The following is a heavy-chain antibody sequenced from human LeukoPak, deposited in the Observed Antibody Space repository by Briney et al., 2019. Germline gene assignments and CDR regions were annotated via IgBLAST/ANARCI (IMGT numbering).Heavy chain of an antibody. D-gene: IGHD2-15*01. CDR1: GFTVSSNY. J-gene: IGHJ6*02. V-gene: IGHV3-53*04. CDR2: IYSGGST. Sequence: GGSLRLSCAASGFTVSSNYMSWVRQAPGKGLEWVSVIYSGGSTYYADSVKGRFTISRHNSKNTLYLQMNSLRAEDTAVYYCARGTADCSGGSCYPSYYYGMDVWGQGTTVTVSS. CDR3: ARGTADCSGGSCYPSYYYGMDV.